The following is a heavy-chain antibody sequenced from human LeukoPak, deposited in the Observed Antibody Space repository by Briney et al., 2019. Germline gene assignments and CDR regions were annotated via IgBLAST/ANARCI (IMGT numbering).Heavy chain of an antibody. CDR2: IVVGSGNT. J-gene: IGHJ4*02. CDR3: AADTQTGVRGGY. V-gene: IGHV1-58*01. D-gene: IGHD3-10*01. Sequence: SVKVSCKASGFTFTSSAVQWVRQARGQRLEWIGWIVVGSGNTNYAQKFQERVTITRDMSTSTAYMELSSLRSEDTAVYYCAADTQTGVRGGYWGQGTLVTVSS. CDR1: GFTFTSSA.